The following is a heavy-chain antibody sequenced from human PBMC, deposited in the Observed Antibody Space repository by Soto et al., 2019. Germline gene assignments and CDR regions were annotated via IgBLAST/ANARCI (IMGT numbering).Heavy chain of an antibody. CDR2: IYYSGST. CDR3: ARVVFSGYDFGPYYFDY. D-gene: IGHD5-12*01. CDR1: GGSISSGGYY. J-gene: IGHJ4*02. V-gene: IGHV4-31*03. Sequence: SETLSLTCTVSGGSISSGGYYWSWIRQHPGKGLEWIGYIYYSGSTYYNPSLKSRVTISVDTSKNQFSLKLSSVTAADTAVYYCARVVFSGYDFGPYYFDYWGQGTLVTVSS.